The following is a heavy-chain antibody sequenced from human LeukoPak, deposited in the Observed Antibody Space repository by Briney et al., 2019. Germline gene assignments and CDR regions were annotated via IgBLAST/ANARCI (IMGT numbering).Heavy chain of an antibody. Sequence: PGGSLRLSCAASGFTFTNYAMSWVRQAPGKGLEWVSTIGKSGGGTYYADSVKGRFTISRDNSKSTLYLQMDSLRAEDTAVYYCAKRDSAGLYYFDCRGQGTLVTVSS. CDR2: IGKSGGGT. D-gene: IGHD5-18*01. CDR3: AKRDSAGLYYFDC. CDR1: GFTFTNYA. V-gene: IGHV3-23*01. J-gene: IGHJ4*02.